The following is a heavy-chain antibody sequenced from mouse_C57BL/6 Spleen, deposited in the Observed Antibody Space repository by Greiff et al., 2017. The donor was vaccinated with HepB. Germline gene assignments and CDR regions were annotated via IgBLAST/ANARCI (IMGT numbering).Heavy chain of an antibody. J-gene: IGHJ4*01. CDR3: ASNEDIEGDVIYAMDY. Sequence: QVQLQQSGAELVKPGASVKLSCKASGYTFTEYSIHWVKQRPGQGLEWIGQIYPGSGSIKYNEKFKDKATLTADKSSSTAYMELSRWTSEDSAVYLRASNEDIEGDVIYAMDYGGQGTPVTVSS. V-gene: IGHV1-62-2*01. D-gene: IGHD2-13*01. CDR2: IYPGSGSI. CDR1: GYTFTEYS.